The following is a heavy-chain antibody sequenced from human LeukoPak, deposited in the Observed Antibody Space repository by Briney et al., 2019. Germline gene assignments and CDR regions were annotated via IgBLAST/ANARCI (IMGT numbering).Heavy chain of an antibody. CDR3: AKDVSRYCSSTSCHGPDY. Sequence: GGSLRLSCAASGFTFSSYEMNWVRQAPGKGLEWVAVISYDGSNRYYADSVKGRFTISRDNSKNTLYLQMNSLRAEDTAVYYCAKDVSRYCSSTSCHGPDYWGQGTLVTVSS. CDR2: ISYDGSNR. CDR1: GFTFSSYE. V-gene: IGHV3-30*18. D-gene: IGHD2-2*01. J-gene: IGHJ4*02.